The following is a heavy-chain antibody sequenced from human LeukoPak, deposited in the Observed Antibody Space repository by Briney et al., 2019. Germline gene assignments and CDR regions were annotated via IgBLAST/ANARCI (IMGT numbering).Heavy chain of an antibody. CDR3: AKGPLRGTAAAIDY. CDR2: ISYDGRNK. D-gene: IGHD2-2*01. CDR1: GFTFNNYG. J-gene: IGHJ4*02. V-gene: IGHV3-30*18. Sequence: GGSLRLSCAASGFTFNNYGMHWVRQVPGKGLEWVAVISYDGRNKHYPDSVKGRFTISRDISTDTLWLQMDSLRTEDTAVYYCAKGPLRGTAAAIDYWGQGTLVTVSS.